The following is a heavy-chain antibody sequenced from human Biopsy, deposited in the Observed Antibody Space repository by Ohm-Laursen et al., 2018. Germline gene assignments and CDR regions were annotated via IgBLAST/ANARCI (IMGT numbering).Heavy chain of an antibody. CDR1: GKTFSDYY. CDR2: INQSGRT. V-gene: IGHV4-34*01. CDR3: VRGVDYYDPYHCYALDD. J-gene: IGHJ6*02. Sequence: TLSLTCAVYGKTFSDYYWSWIRQPPGKDLEWIGQINQSGRTNYNPSLESRFTISVDTSKNQFSQKVRSVTAADTAAYYCVRGVDYYDPYHCYALDDWGQGTTVTVSS. D-gene: IGHD3-22*01.